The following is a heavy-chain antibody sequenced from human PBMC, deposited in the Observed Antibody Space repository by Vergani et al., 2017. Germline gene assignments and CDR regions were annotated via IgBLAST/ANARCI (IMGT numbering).Heavy chain of an antibody. CDR1: GFTFSSYA. CDR3: AKAQLPGYSSGLDY. Sequence: EVQLLESGGGLVQPGGSLRLSCAASGFTFSSYAMSWVRQAPGKGLEWVSAISGSGGSTYYADSVKGRFTISRDNAKNSLYLQMNSLRAEDTALYYCAKAQLPGYSSGLDYWGQGTLVTVSS. V-gene: IGHV3-23*01. CDR2: ISGSGGST. J-gene: IGHJ4*02. D-gene: IGHD6-19*01.